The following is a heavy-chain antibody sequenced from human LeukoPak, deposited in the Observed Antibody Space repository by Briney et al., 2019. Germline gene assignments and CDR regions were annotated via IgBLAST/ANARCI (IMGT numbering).Heavy chain of an antibody. D-gene: IGHD4-11*01. J-gene: IGHJ6*03. CDR2: IVTSYGAP. Sequence: SVKVSCKASGGTSRRYAVSWVRQAPGQGFEWLGGIVTSYGAPNYAQKFQDRVTITADGSTSTAYMELRSLRSEDTAVYFCATAMTSENYYYYYYMDVWGTGTTVTVSS. CDR1: GGTSRRYA. CDR3: ATAMTSENYYYYYYMDV. V-gene: IGHV1-69*13.